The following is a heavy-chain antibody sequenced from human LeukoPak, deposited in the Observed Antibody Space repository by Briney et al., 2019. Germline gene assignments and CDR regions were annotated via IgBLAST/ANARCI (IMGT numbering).Heavy chain of an antibody. CDR2: IYHSGST. Sequence: KPSETLSLTCAVSGGSISSSNWWSWVRQPPGKGLEWIGEIYHSGSTNYNASLKSRVTISVDKSKNQFSLKLSSETAADTAVYYCARGYGDFRVEGRYFHSWGQGTLVTVSS. CDR3: ARGYGDFRVEGRYFHS. CDR1: GGSISSSNW. D-gene: IGHD4-17*01. J-gene: IGHJ4*02. V-gene: IGHV4-4*02.